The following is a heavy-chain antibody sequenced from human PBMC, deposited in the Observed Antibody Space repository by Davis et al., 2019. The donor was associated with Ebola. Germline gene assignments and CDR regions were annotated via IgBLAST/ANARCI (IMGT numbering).Heavy chain of an antibody. D-gene: IGHD1-20*01. Sequence: AASVQVSCKASAYTFTSYVISWVRHAPGQGLEWMGWISAYNGNTNYAQKPQGRVTMTTDTSTSTAYMELRSLRTDDTAAYYSARAEYNWNYFAYWGQGTLVTVSS. CDR1: AYTFTSYV. CDR2: ISAYNGNT. CDR3: ARAEYNWNYFAY. J-gene: IGHJ4*02. V-gene: IGHV1-18*01.